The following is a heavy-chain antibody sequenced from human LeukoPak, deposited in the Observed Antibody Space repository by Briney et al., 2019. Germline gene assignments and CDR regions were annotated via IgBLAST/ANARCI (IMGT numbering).Heavy chain of an antibody. J-gene: IGHJ4*02. CDR1: GASFSGYY. D-gene: IGHD4-17*01. CDR2: INHSGST. Sequence: SETLSLTCAVYGASFSGYYWSWIRQPPGKGLEWIGEINHSGSTNYNPSLKSRVTISVDTSKNQFSLKLSSVTAADTAVYYCARGRYYFDYWGQGTLVTVSS. V-gene: IGHV4-34*01. CDR3: ARGRYYFDY.